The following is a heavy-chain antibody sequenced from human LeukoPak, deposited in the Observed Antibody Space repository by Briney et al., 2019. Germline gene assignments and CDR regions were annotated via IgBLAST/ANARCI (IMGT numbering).Heavy chain of an antibody. D-gene: IGHD3-10*01. CDR1: GFTFSSYG. CDR3: ARALAYGSGSYLREYAFDI. V-gene: IGHV3-30*02. CDR2: IRYDGSNK. Sequence: GGSLRLSCAASGFTFSSYGMHWVRQAPGKGLEWVAFIRYDGSNKYYADSVKGRFTISRDNSKNTLYLQMNSLRAEDTAVYYCARALAYGSGSYLREYAFDIWGQGTMVTVSS. J-gene: IGHJ3*02.